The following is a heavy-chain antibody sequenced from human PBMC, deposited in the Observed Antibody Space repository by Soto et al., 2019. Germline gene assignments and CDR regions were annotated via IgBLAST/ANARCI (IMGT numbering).Heavy chain of an antibody. CDR2: ISAYNGNT. V-gene: IGHV1-18*01. D-gene: IGHD6-13*01. CDR3: ARDLRRGGYSSSWTKFDY. CDR1: GYTFTSYG. Sequence: QVQPVQSGAEVKKPGASVKVSCKASGYTFTSYGISWVRQAPGQGLEWMGWISAYNGNTNYAQKLQGRVTMTTDTSTSTAYMELRSLRSDDTAVYYCARDLRRGGYSSSWTKFDYWGQGTLVTVSS. J-gene: IGHJ4*02.